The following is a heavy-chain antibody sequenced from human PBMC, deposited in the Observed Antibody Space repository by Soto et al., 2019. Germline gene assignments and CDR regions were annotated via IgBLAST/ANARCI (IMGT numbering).Heavy chain of an antibody. V-gene: IGHV3-23*01. Sequence: VGSLRLSCAASGFTFSNYALSWVRQAPGKGLEWVSAISGSGASTYYADSVKGRFTISRDNSKNTLYLQMNSLRAEDTAVYYCAKGTDGYYYYGMDVWGQGTSVTVSS. J-gene: IGHJ6*02. CDR1: GFTFSNYA. CDR2: ISGSGAST. CDR3: AKGTDGYYYYGMDV.